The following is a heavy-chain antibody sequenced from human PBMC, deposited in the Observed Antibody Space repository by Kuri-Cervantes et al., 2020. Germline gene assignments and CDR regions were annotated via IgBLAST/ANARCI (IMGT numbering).Heavy chain of an antibody. V-gene: IGHV3-11*01. CDR2: IGHSGSLI. CDR3: AREGQPD. Sequence: GGSLRLSCAASGFTFSQYYIMWIRQAPGKGLEWVSYIGHSGSLIYEADSVKGRFTISRDNAQNSLYLQMNSLRGEDTAVYYCAREGQPDWGQGTLVTVSS. J-gene: IGHJ4*02. CDR1: GFTFSQYY.